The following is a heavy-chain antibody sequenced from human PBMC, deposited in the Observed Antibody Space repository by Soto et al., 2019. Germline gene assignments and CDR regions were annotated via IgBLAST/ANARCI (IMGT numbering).Heavy chain of an antibody. D-gene: IGHD2-21*01. CDR2: VYNSGST. CDR1: GGSIRSYN. CDR3: ARSDCRY. Sequence: PSETLSLTCTVSGGSIRSYNWNWIRQPPGKGLEWIGYVYNSGSTNYNPSLKSRVTISVDTSKNQFSLKLNSVTAADTAVYYCARSDCRYWGQGTLVTVSS. J-gene: IGHJ4*02. V-gene: IGHV4-59*01.